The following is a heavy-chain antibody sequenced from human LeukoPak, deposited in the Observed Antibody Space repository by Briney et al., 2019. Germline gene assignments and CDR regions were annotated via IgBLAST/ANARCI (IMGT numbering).Heavy chain of an antibody. J-gene: IGHJ4*02. Sequence: GGSLRLSCAASGFTFNIYTINWVRQAPGKGLEWVSSITDSGGGTFHADSVKGRFTISRDNSKNTLFLQLNSLRAEDTAVYYCAKRGAGYYFDYWGQGTLVTVSS. D-gene: IGHD3-10*01. CDR1: GFTFNIYT. CDR3: AKRGAGYYFDY. CDR2: ITDSGGGT. V-gene: IGHV3-23*01.